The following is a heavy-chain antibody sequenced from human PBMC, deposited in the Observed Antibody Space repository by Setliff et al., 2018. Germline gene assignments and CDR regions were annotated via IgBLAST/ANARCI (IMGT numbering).Heavy chain of an antibody. CDR2: INSDGSST. CDR1: GFTFSSYR. J-gene: IGHJ3*02. D-gene: IGHD5-12*01. Sequence: PGGSLRLSCAASGFTFSSYRMHWVRQAPGKGLVWVSRINSDGSSTSYADSVKGRFTISRDNAKNTLYLQMNSLRAEDTAVYYCARVGLSRDGYNFWAFDIWGQGTMVTVSS. CDR3: ARVGLSRDGYNFWAFDI. V-gene: IGHV3-74*01.